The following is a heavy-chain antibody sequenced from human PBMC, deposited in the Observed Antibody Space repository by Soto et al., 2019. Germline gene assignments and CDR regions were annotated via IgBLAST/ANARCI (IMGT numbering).Heavy chain of an antibody. D-gene: IGHD4-17*01. CDR3: ASGATVTSDSFDV. V-gene: IGHV3-13*01. CDR2: IDAAGDT. J-gene: IGHJ3*01. CDR1: GFTFSSYD. Sequence: EVQLVESGGGLVQPGGSLRLSCAASGFTFSSYDMHWVRQATGKSLEWVSAIDAAGDTYYPDSVKGRFTISRENARDFLYLQMNSLRAGDTAVYYCASGATVTSDSFDVWGRGTMVTVSS.